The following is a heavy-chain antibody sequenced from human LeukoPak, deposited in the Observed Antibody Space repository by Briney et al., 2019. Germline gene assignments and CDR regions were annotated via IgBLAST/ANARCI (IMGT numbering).Heavy chain of an antibody. D-gene: IGHD1-26*01. Sequence: SETLSLTCTVSGGSISSGDYYWSWIRQPPGKGLEWIGYIYYSGSTYYNPSLKSRVTISVDTSKNQFSLKLSTVTAADTAVYYCARDSGRGLVGAADYWGQGTLVTVSS. V-gene: IGHV4-30-4*01. J-gene: IGHJ4*02. CDR2: IYYSGST. CDR1: GGSISSGDYY. CDR3: ARDSGRGLVGAADY.